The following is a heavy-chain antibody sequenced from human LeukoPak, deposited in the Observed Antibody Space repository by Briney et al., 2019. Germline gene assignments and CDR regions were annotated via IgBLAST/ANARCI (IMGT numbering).Heavy chain of an antibody. D-gene: IGHD6-13*01. CDR1: GFTFSDYH. Sequence: GGSLRLSCAASGFTFSDYHMSWIRQAPGKGLEWLSYISGSGRHTTYADSVRGRFTISRDNAENSLSLQLNSLRADDTAVYYCARVGSTVAAGTPDYWGQGTLVTVSS. J-gene: IGHJ4*02. V-gene: IGHV3-11*06. CDR3: ARVGSTVAAGTPDY. CDR2: ISGSGRHT.